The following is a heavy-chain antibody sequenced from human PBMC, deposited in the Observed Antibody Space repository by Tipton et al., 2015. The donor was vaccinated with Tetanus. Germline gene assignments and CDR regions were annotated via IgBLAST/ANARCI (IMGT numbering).Heavy chain of an antibody. J-gene: IGHJ6*02. CDR2: INSDASST. D-gene: IGHD6-13*01. CDR1: GFTFSSHW. CDR3: ARGAFILVVAAAGSSYYYGMGV. V-gene: IGHV3-74*01. Sequence: AASGFTFSSHWMHWDRQAPGKGLVWVSRINSDASSTSYADSVKGRFTISRDNAKNTLDLQMNSLRAEDTAVYYCARGAFILVVAAAGSSYYYGMGVWGQGTTVTVS.